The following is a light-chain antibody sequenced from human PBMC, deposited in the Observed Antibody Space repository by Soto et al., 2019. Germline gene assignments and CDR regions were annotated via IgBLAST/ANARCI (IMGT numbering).Light chain of an antibody. V-gene: IGKV2-28*01. CDR2: LGS. Sequence: DIVMTQSPLSLPVTPGEPASISCRSIQSLLHSNGYNYLDWYLQKPGQSPQLLIYLGSNRASGVPDRFSGSGSGTDFTLKISRVEAEDVGVYCCMQALQTPRTFGQGTKLEIK. CDR1: QSLLHSNGYNY. J-gene: IGKJ2*01. CDR3: MQALQTPRT.